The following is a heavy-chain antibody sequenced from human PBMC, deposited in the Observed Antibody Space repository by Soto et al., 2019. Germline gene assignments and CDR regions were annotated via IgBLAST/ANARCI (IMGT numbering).Heavy chain of an antibody. CDR2: IVVGSGNT. CDR3: AAEPRYYYGSGTSYGMDV. J-gene: IGHJ6*02. D-gene: IGHD3-10*01. V-gene: IGHV1-58*01. Sequence: ASVKVSCKASGFTFTSSAVQWVRQARGQRLEWIGWIVVGSGNTNYAQKFQERVTITRDMSTSTAYMELSSLRSEDTAVYYCAAEPRYYYGSGTSYGMDVWGQGTTVTVSS. CDR1: GFTFTSSA.